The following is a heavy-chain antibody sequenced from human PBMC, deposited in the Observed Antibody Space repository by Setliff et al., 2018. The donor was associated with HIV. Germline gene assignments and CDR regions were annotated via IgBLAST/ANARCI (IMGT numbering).Heavy chain of an antibody. CDR3: ANFGYNYEKNL. Sequence: PGGSLRLSCGASGFTFDDYTMHWVRQVPGKGLEWLSLISWDGSSTFYADSVKGRFTISRDNSKNSLYLQMNNLRTEDTAFYYCANFGYNYEKNLWGRGTLVTVSS. D-gene: IGHD3-16*01. V-gene: IGHV3-43*01. J-gene: IGHJ2*01. CDR2: ISWDGSST. CDR1: GFTFDDYT.